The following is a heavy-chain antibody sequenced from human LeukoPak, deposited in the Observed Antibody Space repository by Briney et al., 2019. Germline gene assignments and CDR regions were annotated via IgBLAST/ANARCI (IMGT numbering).Heavy chain of an antibody. CDR3: AREASGGPDY. D-gene: IGHD3-3*01. V-gene: IGHV3-48*04. CDR2: ISGSSSAI. Sequence: GGSLRLSCAASGFTFSWFSMNWVRQAPGKGLEWVSYISGSSSAIDYADSVKGRFTISRDNAKNSLYLQMNSLRAEDTAVYYCAREASGGPDYWGQGTLVTVSS. J-gene: IGHJ4*02. CDR1: GFTFSWFS.